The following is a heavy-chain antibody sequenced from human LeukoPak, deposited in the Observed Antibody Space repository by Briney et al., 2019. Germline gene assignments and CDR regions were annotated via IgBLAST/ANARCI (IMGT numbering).Heavy chain of an antibody. Sequence: PGGSLRLSCVASGSTVSSNYMSWVRQAPGKGLEWVSLISSGGSTYYADSVKGRFTFSRDNSKNTLYLQMNSRRAEDTAVYYCAGSLSAFDIWGQGTRVTVSS. V-gene: IGHV3-66*02. CDR3: AGSLSAFDI. CDR2: ISSGGST. CDR1: GSTVSSNY. J-gene: IGHJ3*02.